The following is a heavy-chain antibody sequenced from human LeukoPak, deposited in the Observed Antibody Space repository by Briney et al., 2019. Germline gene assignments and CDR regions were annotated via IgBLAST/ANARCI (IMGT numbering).Heavy chain of an antibody. CDR2: IFYSGST. Sequence: SETLSLTCTVSSGSINNYYWNWIRQPPGKGLEWVGYIFYSGSTNYNPSLNSRVTISVDMSKNQFSLKLSSVTAADTAVYYCARENSDSSGWYSSDYWGQGTLVTVSS. D-gene: IGHD6-19*01. CDR1: SGSINNYY. J-gene: IGHJ4*02. CDR3: ARENSDSSGWYSSDY. V-gene: IGHV4-59*01.